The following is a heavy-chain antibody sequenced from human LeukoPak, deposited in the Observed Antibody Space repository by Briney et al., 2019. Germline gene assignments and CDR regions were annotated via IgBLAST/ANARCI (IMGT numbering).Heavy chain of an antibody. CDR1: GGSISRSSYY. CDR2: IYYSGST. V-gene: IGHV4-39*01. D-gene: IGHD3-22*01. J-gene: IGHJ5*02. Sequence: KTSETLSLTCTVSGGSISRSSYYWGWIRQPPGKGRGWIGCIYYSGSTYYNPSLKIRVPISVYTSNNQFSLKLRSVTAAVTYVCYCAGPSIAMIVVVPASGQRTPVTVSS. CDR3: AGPSIAMIVVVPA.